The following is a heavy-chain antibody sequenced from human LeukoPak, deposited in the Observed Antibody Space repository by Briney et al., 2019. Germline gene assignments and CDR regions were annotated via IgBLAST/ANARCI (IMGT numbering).Heavy chain of an antibody. J-gene: IGHJ4*02. CDR1: GYTFTGYY. D-gene: IGHD6-19*01. CDR3: ARGTAVAGSGLVYYFDY. Sequence: ASVKVSCKASGYTFTGYYMHWVRQAPGQGLEWMGWINPISGGTNYAQKFQGWVTMTRDTSITTAYMELSRLRSDDTAVYYCARGTAVAGSGLVYYFDYWGQGTLVTVSS. V-gene: IGHV1-2*04. CDR2: INPISGGT.